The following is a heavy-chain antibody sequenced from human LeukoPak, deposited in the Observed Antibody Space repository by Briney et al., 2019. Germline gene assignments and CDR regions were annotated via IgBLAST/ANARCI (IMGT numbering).Heavy chain of an antibody. D-gene: IGHD6-13*01. V-gene: IGHV3-23*01. CDR1: GFTFSSYA. CDR2: IIGSGNST. J-gene: IGHJ4*02. CDR3: AKDRAQQLVLDF. Sequence: PGGSLRLSCAASGFTFSSYAMSWVRQAPGKGLEWVSAIIGSGNSTYYADSVKGRFTISRDNSKNTLFLQMNSLRAEDTAVYYCAKDRAQQLVLDFWGQGTLVTVSS.